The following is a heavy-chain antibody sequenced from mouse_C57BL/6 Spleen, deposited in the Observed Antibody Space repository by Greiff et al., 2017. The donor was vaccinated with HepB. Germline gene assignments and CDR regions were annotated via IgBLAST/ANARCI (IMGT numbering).Heavy chain of an antibody. J-gene: IGHJ2*01. CDR2: IYPRSGNT. CDR1: GYTFTSYG. CDR3: ARYYGSTLRFDY. Sequence: QVQLQQSGAELARPGASVKLSCKASGYTFTSYGISWVKQRTGQGLGWIGEIYPRSGNTYYNEKFKGKATLTADKSSSTAYMELRSLTSEDSAVYFCARYYGSTLRFDYWGQGTTLTVSS. D-gene: IGHD1-1*01. V-gene: IGHV1-81*01.